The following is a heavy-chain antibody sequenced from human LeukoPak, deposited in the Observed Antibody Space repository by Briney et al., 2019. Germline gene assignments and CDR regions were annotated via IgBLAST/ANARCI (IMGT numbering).Heavy chain of an antibody. CDR3: ARHGSGRTGYNYQDY. CDR1: GYSFTNYW. Sequence: ESLKISWKGSGYSFTNYWIGWVRQMPGKGLEWMGIIYPGDSDTRYSPSFQDQVTISADKSISTAYLQWSSLKASDTAMYYCARHGSGRTGYNYQDYWGQGTLVTVSS. D-gene: IGHD5-24*01. CDR2: IYPGDSDT. J-gene: IGHJ4*02. V-gene: IGHV5-51*01.